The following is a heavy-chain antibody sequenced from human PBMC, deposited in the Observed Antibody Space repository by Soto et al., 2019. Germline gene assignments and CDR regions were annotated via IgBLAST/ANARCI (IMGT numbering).Heavy chain of an antibody. CDR3: ARWVDFWSGYDYYYYGMDV. CDR1: GFTVSSNY. D-gene: IGHD3-3*01. Sequence: GGSLRLSCAASGFTVSSNYMSWVRQAPGKGLEWVSVIYSGGSTYYADSVKGRFTISRDNSKNTLYLQMNSLRAEDTAVYYCARWVDFWSGYDYYYYGMDVWGPGTTVTVSS. CDR2: IYSGGST. V-gene: IGHV3-53*01. J-gene: IGHJ6*02.